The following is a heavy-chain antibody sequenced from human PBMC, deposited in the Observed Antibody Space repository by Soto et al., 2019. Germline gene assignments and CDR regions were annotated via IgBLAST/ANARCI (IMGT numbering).Heavy chain of an antibody. CDR1: GFIFSGSA. D-gene: IGHD6-19*01. CDR3: TTNQVAGHTAE. V-gene: IGHV3-73*02. CDR2: ITNKADNYAT. Sequence: EVQLVESGGGLVQPGGSLKLSCAASGFIFSGSAMHWVRQASGKGLEWVGRITNKADNYATVYAASVKGRFTISRDDSKNTTYLQINSLKIEDTAVYYCTTNQVAGHTAEWGQGTLVTVSS. J-gene: IGHJ4*02.